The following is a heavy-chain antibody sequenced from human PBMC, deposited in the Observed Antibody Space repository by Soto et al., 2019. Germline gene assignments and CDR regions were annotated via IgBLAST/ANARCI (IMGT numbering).Heavy chain of an antibody. CDR2: ISWNSGSI. V-gene: IGHV3-9*01. CDR1: GFTFDDYA. Sequence: EVQLVESGGGLVQPGRSLRLSCAASGFTFDDYAMHWVQQAPGKGLEWVSGISWNSGSIGYADSVKGRFTISRDNAKNSLYLQMNSLRAEDTALYYCAKDRTEYSSSWYAGPLDYWGQGTLVTVSS. D-gene: IGHD6-13*01. J-gene: IGHJ4*02. CDR3: AKDRTEYSSSWYAGPLDY.